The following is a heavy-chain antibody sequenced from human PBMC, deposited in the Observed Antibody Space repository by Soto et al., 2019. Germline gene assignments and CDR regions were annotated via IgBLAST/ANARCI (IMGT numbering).Heavy chain of an antibody. D-gene: IGHD4-17*01. V-gene: IGHV3-15*01. CDR2: IKSKTDGGTT. Sequence: EVQLVESGGGLVKPGGSLRLSCAASGFTFSNAWMSWVRQAPGKGLEWVGRIKSKTDGGTTDYAAPVKGRFTISRDDSKNTLYLQMNSLKTEHTAVYYCTTARPSTVTREAYYYYGMDVWGQGTTVTVSS. J-gene: IGHJ6*02. CDR1: GFTFSNAW. CDR3: TTARPSTVTREAYYYYGMDV.